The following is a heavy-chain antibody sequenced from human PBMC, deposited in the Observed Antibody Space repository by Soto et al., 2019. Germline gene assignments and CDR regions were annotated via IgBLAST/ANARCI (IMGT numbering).Heavy chain of an antibody. V-gene: IGHV1-2*02. CDR2: MDPNNGGT. CDR1: GYTFPGYY. J-gene: IGHJ3*02. D-gene: IGHD3-22*01. CDR3: AREKAGPLSSASRGSDAFDI. Sequence: GASVKVSCKASGYTFPGYYIHWVRQAPGQGLEWVGWMDPNNGGTSYAEKFQGRVTLTRDTSITTAYMELNSLRSDDTAVYHCAREKAGPLSSASRGSDAFDIWGQGTMVTVSS.